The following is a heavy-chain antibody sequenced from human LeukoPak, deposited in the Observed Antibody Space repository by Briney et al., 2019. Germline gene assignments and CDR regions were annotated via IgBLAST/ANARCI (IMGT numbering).Heavy chain of an antibody. CDR1: GGSISSYY. D-gene: IGHD3-9*01. CDR3: ARLAYYDILTGYYTTGYLDI. V-gene: IGHV4-4*07. J-gene: IGHJ3*02. CDR2: IYTSGST. Sequence: KTSETLSLTCTVSGGSISSYYWSWIRHPAGKGLEWLGRIYTSGSTNYNPSLKSRVTMSVDTSKNQFSLKLSSVTAADTAVYYCARLAYYDILTGYYTTGYLDIWGQGTMVTVSS.